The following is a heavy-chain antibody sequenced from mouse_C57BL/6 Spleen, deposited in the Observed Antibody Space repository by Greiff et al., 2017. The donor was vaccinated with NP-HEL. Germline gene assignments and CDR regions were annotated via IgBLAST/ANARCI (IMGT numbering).Heavy chain of an antibody. CDR1: GFTITDYY. CDR2: IDPEDGET. J-gene: IGHJ2*01. CDR3: DRWGADY. Sequence: EVQLQQSGAELVKPGASVKLSCTASGFTITDYYMHWVKQRTEQGLEWIGRIDPEDGETKYAAKFQGKATITADTSSNTAYLQLSSLTSEDTGVYYCDRWGADYWGQGTTLTVSS. V-gene: IGHV14-2*01.